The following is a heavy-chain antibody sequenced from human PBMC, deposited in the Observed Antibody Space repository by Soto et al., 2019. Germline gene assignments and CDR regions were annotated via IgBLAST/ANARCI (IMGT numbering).Heavy chain of an antibody. D-gene: IGHD5-12*01. CDR3: AADVWWDSGYDFPAFDI. J-gene: IGHJ3*02. Sequence: ASVKVSCKASGFTFTSSAMQWVRQARGQRLEWIGWIVVGSGNTNYAQKFQERVTITRDMSTSTAYMELSSLRSEDTAVYYCAADVWWDSGYDFPAFDIWGQGTMVTVSS. CDR2: IVVGSGNT. V-gene: IGHV1-58*02. CDR1: GFTFTSSA.